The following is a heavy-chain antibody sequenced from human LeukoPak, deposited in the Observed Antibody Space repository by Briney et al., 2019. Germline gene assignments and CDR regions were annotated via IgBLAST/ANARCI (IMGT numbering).Heavy chain of an antibody. J-gene: IGHJ5*02. CDR3: ARDLDGSGDYHWFDP. CDR1: GFTFSSYW. CDR2: ISGDGTIT. D-gene: IGHD3-10*01. Sequence: GGSPRLSCAASGFTFSSYWMHWVRQAPGKGLVWVSRISGDGTITTYADSVKGRFTISRDNAKNTLYLQMHSLRAEDTAVFYCARDLDGSGDYHWFDPWGQGTLVTVSS. V-gene: IGHV3-74*01.